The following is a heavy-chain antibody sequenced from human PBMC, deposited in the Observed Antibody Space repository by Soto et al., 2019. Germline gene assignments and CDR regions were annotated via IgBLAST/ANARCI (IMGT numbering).Heavy chain of an antibody. D-gene: IGHD6-13*01. Sequence: ASVKVSCKASGYTFTGYCMHWVRQAPGQGLEWMGWINPNSGGTNYAQKFQGWVTMTRDTSISTAYMELSRLRSDDTAVYYCARDEGIAAAGTNYYYYMYVWGKGTTVTVSS. CDR1: GYTFTGYC. CDR2: INPNSGGT. J-gene: IGHJ6*03. V-gene: IGHV1-2*04. CDR3: ARDEGIAAAGTNYYYYMYV.